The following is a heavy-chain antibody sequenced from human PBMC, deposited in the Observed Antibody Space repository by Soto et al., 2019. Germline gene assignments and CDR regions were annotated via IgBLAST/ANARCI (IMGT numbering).Heavy chain of an antibody. CDR2: TYYRSRWYS. D-gene: IGHD4-4*01. CDR3: ARDPPGFHSAFDF. V-gene: IGHV6-1*01. J-gene: IGHJ4*02. CDR1: GDSVASTGAA. Sequence: SQTLSLTCAISGDSVASTGAAWNWIRQSPWRGLEWLGRTYYRSRWYSDYAPSVKSRITVNPDTSQNQFSLQLNPVTPEDTAIYYCARDPPGFHSAFDFWGQGTLVTVSS.